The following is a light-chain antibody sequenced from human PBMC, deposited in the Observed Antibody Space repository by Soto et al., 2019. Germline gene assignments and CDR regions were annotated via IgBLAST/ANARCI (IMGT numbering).Light chain of an antibody. Sequence: QSVLTQPASVSGSPGQSITISCTGTSSDVGSYHLVSWYQQHPGKAPKHMIYEGSKRPSGVYNRFSGSKSGNTASLTISGLQAEDDADYYCCSYAGSSTSVVFGGGTKLTV. CDR3: CSYAGSSTSVV. V-gene: IGLV2-23*01. CDR1: SSDVGSYHL. J-gene: IGLJ2*01. CDR2: EGS.